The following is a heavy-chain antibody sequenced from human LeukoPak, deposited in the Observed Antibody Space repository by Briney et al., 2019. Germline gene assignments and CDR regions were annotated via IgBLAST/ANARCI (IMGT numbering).Heavy chain of an antibody. J-gene: IGHJ4*02. V-gene: IGHV1-18*01. CDR2: ISANNGYT. CDR3: ARGASSWPTDFDY. D-gene: IGHD6-13*01. Sequence: ASVKVSCKASGYSFTSSGISWVRQASGQGLEWMGWISANNGYTNYAQKLQGRVTMTTDTSTTTAYMELRSLISDDTAVYYCARGASSWPTDFDYWGQGTLVTVSS. CDR1: GYSFTSSG.